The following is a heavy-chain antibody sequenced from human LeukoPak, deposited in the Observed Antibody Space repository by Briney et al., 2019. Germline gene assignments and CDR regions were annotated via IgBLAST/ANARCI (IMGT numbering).Heavy chain of an antibody. CDR3: AREPTIGGDSSGFDRAFDI. Sequence: SETLSLTCTVSGGSIRSGSYYWSWIRQPAGKGLEWIGRIYTSGSTNYNPSLKSRVTISVDTSKSQFSLILSSVTAADTAVYYCAREPTIGGDSSGFDRAFDIWGQGTMVTVSS. V-gene: IGHV4-61*02. CDR1: GGSIRSGSYY. J-gene: IGHJ3*02. CDR2: IYTSGST. D-gene: IGHD3-22*01.